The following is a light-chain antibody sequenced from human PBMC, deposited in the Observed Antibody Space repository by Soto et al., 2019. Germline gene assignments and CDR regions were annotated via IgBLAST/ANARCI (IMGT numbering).Light chain of an antibody. CDR3: QQLSHCPCT. J-gene: IGKJ2*02. CDR1: YAISSS. CDR2: DSS. Sequence: DIQLTQSPSFLSASVEDRVTISCRASYAISSSLAWYQQEPGKPPKLLIYDSSTLQNGVPSRFTGSGSGRKDTLTISGLQLGDYSTYFCQQLSHCPCTFGQGTKLEI. V-gene: IGKV1-9*01.